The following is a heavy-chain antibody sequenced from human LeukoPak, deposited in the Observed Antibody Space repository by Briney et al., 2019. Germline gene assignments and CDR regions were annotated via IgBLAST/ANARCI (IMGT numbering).Heavy chain of an antibody. CDR2: ISGSGGST. CDR1: GFTFSSYA. CDR3: AKVDDYYGSEFDY. J-gene: IGHJ4*02. V-gene: IGHV3-23*01. D-gene: IGHD3-10*01. Sequence: GGSVRLSCAASGFTFSSYAMSCVRQAPGKGLEWVSAISGSGGSTYYADSVKGRFTISRDNSKNTLYLQMNSLRAEDTAVYYCAKVDDYYGSEFDYWGQGTLVTVSS.